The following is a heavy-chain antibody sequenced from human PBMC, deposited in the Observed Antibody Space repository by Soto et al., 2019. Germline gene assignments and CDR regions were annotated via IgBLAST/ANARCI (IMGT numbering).Heavy chain of an antibody. CDR1: GGSISSYY. J-gene: IGHJ3*02. CDR3: AGRAGSSCYVRAFDI. CDR2: IYYSGST. D-gene: IGHD6-13*01. Sequence: QVQLQESGPGLVKPSETLSLTCTVSGGSISSYYWSWIRQPPGKGLEWIGYIYYSGSTNYNPSLKSRVTISVDTSKNQFSLKLISLTAADPAVYYCAGRAGSSCYVRAFDIWRLGPLVTVSS. V-gene: IGHV4-59*08.